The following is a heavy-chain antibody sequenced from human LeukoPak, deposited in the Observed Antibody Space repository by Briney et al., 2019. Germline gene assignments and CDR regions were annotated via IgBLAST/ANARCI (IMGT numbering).Heavy chain of an antibody. V-gene: IGHV4-38-2*02. Sequence: SETLSLTCTVSGVSISSYYWGWIRQPPGKGLEWIGSIYHSGSTYYNPSLKSRVTISVDTSKNQFSLKLSSVTAADTAVYYCAREVPTNFDYWGQGTLVTVSS. D-gene: IGHD1-1*01. CDR3: AREVPTNFDY. J-gene: IGHJ4*02. CDR1: GVSISSYY. CDR2: IYHSGST.